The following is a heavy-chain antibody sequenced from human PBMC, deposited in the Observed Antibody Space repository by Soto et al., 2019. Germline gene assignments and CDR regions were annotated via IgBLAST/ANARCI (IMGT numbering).Heavy chain of an antibody. V-gene: IGHV4-39*01. J-gene: IGHJ4*02. D-gene: IGHD3-10*01. Sequence: QLQLQESGPGLVKPSETLSLTCTVSGDSIRTSSYYWGWIRQPPGKGLEWIGSMYYSGSTYYTPSLKSRVTISVDTPKNQFSLNLRSVTAADTAVYYCARHSTYYYGSGSYFVEYWGQGTLVIVSS. CDR3: ARHSTYYYGSGSYFVEY. CDR2: MYYSGST. CDR1: GDSIRTSSYY.